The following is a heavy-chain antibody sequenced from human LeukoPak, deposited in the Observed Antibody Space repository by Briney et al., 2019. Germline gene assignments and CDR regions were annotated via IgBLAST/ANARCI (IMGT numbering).Heavy chain of an antibody. D-gene: IGHD3-22*01. V-gene: IGHV3-21*01. CDR2: ISGGSRYI. CDR3: ASKYYDTTGYHDFYYYMDV. J-gene: IGHJ6*03. Sequence: GGSLRLSCAASGFTFSSYAMNWVRQAPGKGLEWVSSISGGSRYIYYADSVKGRFTISRDDAENSLYLQMSSLRAEDTAVYYCASKYYDTTGYHDFYYYMDVWGKGTTVTVSS. CDR1: GFTFSSYA.